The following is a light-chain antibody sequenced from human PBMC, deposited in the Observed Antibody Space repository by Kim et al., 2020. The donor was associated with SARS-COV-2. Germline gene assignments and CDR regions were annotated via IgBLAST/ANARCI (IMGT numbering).Light chain of an antibody. CDR1: QSVSNNY. CDR3: QQYGTPPIT. V-gene: IGKV3-20*01. Sequence: IVLTQSPGTLSLSPGERGTLSCRASQSVSNNYLAWYQQRLGQAPRLLIYGASSRATGIPDRFRGSGSGTDFTLTISRLEPEDFAVYYCQQYGTPPITFGQGTRLEIK. J-gene: IGKJ5*01. CDR2: GAS.